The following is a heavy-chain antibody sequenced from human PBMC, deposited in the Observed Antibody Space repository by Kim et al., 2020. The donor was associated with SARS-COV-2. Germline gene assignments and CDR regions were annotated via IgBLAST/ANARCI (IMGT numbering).Heavy chain of an antibody. Sequence: YADSVKGRFTISRDNAKNSLYLQMNSLRAEDTAVYYCARDHPYYYYGMDVWGQGTTVTVSS. V-gene: IGHV3-21*01. CDR3: ARDHPYYYYGMDV. J-gene: IGHJ6*02.